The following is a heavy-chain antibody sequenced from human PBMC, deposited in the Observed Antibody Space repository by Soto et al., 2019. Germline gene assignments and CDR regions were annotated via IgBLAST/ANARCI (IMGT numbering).Heavy chain of an antibody. V-gene: IGHV4-34*01. J-gene: IGHJ6*02. D-gene: IGHD3-22*01. CDR3: AKGTYYYDSGGYYYYYGMDV. Sequence: QVQLQQWGAGLLKPSETLSLTCAVYGGSFSGYYWSWIRQPPGKGLEWLGEINHSGSDNYSPSLKSRVTISVDTSKNQFSLKLSSVTAADTAVYYCAKGTYYYDSGGYYYYYGMDVWGQGTTVTVSS. CDR2: INHSGSD. CDR1: GGSFSGYY.